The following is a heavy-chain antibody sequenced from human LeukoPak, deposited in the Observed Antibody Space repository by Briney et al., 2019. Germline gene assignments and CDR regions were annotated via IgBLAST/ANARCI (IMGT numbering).Heavy chain of an antibody. D-gene: IGHD2-15*01. CDR1: GDSVSSNSAA. J-gene: IGHJ5*02. CDR2: TYYRSKWYN. CDR3: ARVYCSGGTCLNWFDP. Sequence: SQTLSLTCAISGDSVSSNSAAWNWIRQSPSRGLEWLGRTYYRSKWYNDYAVSVKSRITINPDTSKNQFSLQLNSVTPEGSAVYYCARVYCSGGTCLNWFDPWGQGTLVTVSS. V-gene: IGHV6-1*01.